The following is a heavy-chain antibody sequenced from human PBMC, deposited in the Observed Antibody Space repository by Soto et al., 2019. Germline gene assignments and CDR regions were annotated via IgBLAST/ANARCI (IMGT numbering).Heavy chain of an antibody. D-gene: IGHD3-22*01. CDR1: GYTFTSYG. CDR3: ARDPFRSGIVVVTPFDY. J-gene: IGHJ4*02. CDR2: ISAYNGNT. V-gene: IGHV1-18*01. Sequence: QVQLVQSGAEVKKPGASVKVSCKASGYTFTSYGISWVRQAPGQGLEWMGWISAYNGNTNYAQKLQGRVTMTTDTSTSTAYMELRSLRSDDSAVYYCARDPFRSGIVVVTPFDYWGQGTLVTVSS.